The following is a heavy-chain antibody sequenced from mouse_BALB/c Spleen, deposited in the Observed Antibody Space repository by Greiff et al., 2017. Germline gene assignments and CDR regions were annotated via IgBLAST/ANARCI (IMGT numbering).Heavy chain of an antibody. V-gene: IGHV5-6-5*01. CDR2: ISSGGST. J-gene: IGHJ3*01. CDR1: GFTFSRYA. D-gene: IGHD2-4*01. Sequence: EVKLMESGGGLVKPGGSLKLSCAASGFTFSRYAMSWVRQTPEKRLAWVASISSGGSTYYPDSVKGRFTLSRDNARNILYLQMSSLRSEDTAMYYCARGGGYDDGAWFAYWGQGTRVTVSA. CDR3: ARGGGYDDGAWFAY.